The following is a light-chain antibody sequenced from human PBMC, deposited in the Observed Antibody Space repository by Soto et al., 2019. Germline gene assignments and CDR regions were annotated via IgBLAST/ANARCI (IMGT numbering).Light chain of an antibody. Sequence: QSVLTQPPSVSGAPGQRVSISCTGSSSNIGAGYDVHWYQHLPGSAPKLLIYDNTNRPSGVPDRFSGSKSGTSPSLTITGLQAEDEADYYCQSYDSSLSAYVFGTGTKVTVL. CDR2: DNT. CDR1: SSNIGAGYD. J-gene: IGLJ1*01. CDR3: QSYDSSLSAYV. V-gene: IGLV1-40*01.